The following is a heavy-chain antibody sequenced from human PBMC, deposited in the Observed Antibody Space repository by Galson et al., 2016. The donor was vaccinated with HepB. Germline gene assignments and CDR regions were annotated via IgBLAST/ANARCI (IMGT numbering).Heavy chain of an antibody. CDR1: GFTFSSFA. V-gene: IGHV3-23*01. D-gene: IGHD1-26*01. CDR2: ILRSGSST. Sequence: SLRLSCAASGFTFSSFAMTWVRQAPGRGLEWVSTILRSGSSTYNADSVKGRFTISRDNSRSTLSLQMNSLGAEGTAFYYCSKMSGWELGDYFVDYWGQGTLITASS. J-gene: IGHJ4*02. CDR3: SKMSGWELGDYFVDY.